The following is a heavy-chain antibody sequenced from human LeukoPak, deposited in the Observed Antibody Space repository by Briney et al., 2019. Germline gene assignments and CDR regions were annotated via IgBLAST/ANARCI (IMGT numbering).Heavy chain of an antibody. CDR3: ARDTKIQSYTAMALFDF. CDR2: IYYSGST. V-gene: IGHV4-31*03. D-gene: IGHD5-18*01. Sequence: SETLSLTCTVSGGSISSGGYYWSWIRQHPGKGLEWIGYIYYSGSTYYNPSLKSRVTISVDTSKNQFSLKLSSVTAADTAVYYCARDTKIQSYTAMALFDFWGQGTLVTVSS. J-gene: IGHJ4*02. CDR1: GGSISSGGYY.